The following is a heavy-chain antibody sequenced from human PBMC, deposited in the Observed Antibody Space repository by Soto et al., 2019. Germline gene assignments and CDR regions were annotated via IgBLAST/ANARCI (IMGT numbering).Heavy chain of an antibody. Sequence: QVQLVQSGAEVKQPGSSVKVSCTISGGTFDSFTISWVRQAPGQGFEWMGGIIPVSGVPSYSRHFQGRITITADASTRTAYMDLSGQKFEDTAVYFCARDSRTATLDFWGQGTLVSVS. CDR1: GGTFDSFT. J-gene: IGHJ4*02. CDR2: IIPVSGVP. CDR3: ARDSRTATLDF. D-gene: IGHD2-2*01. V-gene: IGHV1-69*01.